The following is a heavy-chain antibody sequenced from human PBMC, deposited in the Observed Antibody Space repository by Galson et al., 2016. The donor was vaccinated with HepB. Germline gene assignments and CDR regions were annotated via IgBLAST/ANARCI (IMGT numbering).Heavy chain of an antibody. J-gene: IGHJ6*04. CDR1: GFPFSTQS. D-gene: IGHD2-8*01. V-gene: IGHV3-21*01. CDR2: IISTGSVI. CDR3: AKWVDF. Sequence: SLRLSCAATGFPFSTQSMNWVRQAPGKGLEWVSSIISTGSVISYADSVKGRFTISRDNSKNTLYLQMNGLRAEDTAVYYCAKWVDFWGKGTAVTVSS.